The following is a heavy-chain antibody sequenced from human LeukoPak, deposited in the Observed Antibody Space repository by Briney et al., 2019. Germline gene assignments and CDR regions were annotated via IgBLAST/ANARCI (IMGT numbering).Heavy chain of an antibody. CDR1: GFTFSRFW. V-gene: IGHV3-74*01. J-gene: IGHJ6*02. Sequence: GGSLSLSCAASGFTFSRFWMHWVRQVPGKGLVWVSHISGDGSSTSYADSVKGRFTISRDNSKNTLYLQMNSLRAEDTAVYYCAQSGGTDVWGQGTTVTVSS. CDR3: AQSGGTDV. CDR2: ISGDGSST.